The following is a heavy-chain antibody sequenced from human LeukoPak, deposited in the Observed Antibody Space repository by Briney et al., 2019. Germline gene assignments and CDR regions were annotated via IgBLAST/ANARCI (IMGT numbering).Heavy chain of an antibody. V-gene: IGHV4-59*08. CDR3: ARRGSSSWLNWFDP. D-gene: IGHD6-13*01. CDR1: GGSISSYY. Sequence: SETLSLTCTVSGGSISSYYWSWIRQPPGKGLEWIGYIYYSGSTNYNPSLKSRVTISVDTSKNQFSLKLSSVTAANTAVYYCARRGSSSWLNWFDPWGQGTLVTVSS. CDR2: IYYSGST. J-gene: IGHJ5*02.